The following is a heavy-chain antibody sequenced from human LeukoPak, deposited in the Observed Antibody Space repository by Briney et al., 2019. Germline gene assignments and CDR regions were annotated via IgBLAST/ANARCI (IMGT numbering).Heavy chain of an antibody. CDR1: GFNFNSYG. V-gene: IGHV3-30*02. D-gene: IGHD6-13*01. J-gene: IGHJ4*02. CDR3: XXSRVQQLPGGFDY. Sequence: GGSLRLSCAASGFNFNSYGMHWVRQAPGKGLEWVAFIRYDGSNMQYSDSLKGRFTISRDNSKNRLYLQMNSLRAEDTAVYYXXXSRVQQLPGGFDYWGQGTLVTVSS. CDR2: IRYDGSNM.